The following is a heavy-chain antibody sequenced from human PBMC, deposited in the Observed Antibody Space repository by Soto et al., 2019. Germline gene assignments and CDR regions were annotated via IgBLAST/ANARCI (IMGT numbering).Heavy chain of an antibody. D-gene: IGHD2-15*01. V-gene: IGHV4-59*07. J-gene: IGHJ3*01. CDR2: VFYNGNT. CDR3: ARQQYTVVTAFDV. CDR1: GGSITPYY. Sequence: QVQLKESGPGLVKPADTLSLKCTVSGGSITPYYWSWIRQTPGGGLEWIGYVFYNGNTNYNPSLKGRVSISADTAKNEFSLKLTSLTAADAAIYFCARQQYTVVTAFDVWGQGTMVAVSS.